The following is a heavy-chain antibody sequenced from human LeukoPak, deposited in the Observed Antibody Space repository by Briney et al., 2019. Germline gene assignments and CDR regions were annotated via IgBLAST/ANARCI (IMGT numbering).Heavy chain of an antibody. CDR1: EDSFSSHW. V-gene: IGHV5-51*01. CDR3: ARNEKLWFGELLGYFDY. D-gene: IGHD3-10*01. J-gene: IGHJ4*02. Sequence: GESLKISCKDSEDSFSSHWIGWVRQMPGKGLEWMGIIYPGDSDTRYSPSFQGQVTISADKSLSTAYLQWSSLKASDTAMYYCARNEKLWFGELLGYFDYWGQGTLVTVSS. CDR2: IYPGDSDT.